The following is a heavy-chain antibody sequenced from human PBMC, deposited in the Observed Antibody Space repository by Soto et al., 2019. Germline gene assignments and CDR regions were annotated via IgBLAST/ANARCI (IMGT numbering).Heavy chain of an antibody. D-gene: IGHD2-15*01. CDR3: ARNGYCSGGSCYYDDTDHHYFDY. CDR2: ISCSGSTI. V-gene: IGHV3-11*01. CDR1: GFTFSDYY. J-gene: IGHJ4*02. Sequence: QVQLVESGGGLVKPGGSLRLSCAASGFTFSDYYMSWIRQAPGKGLEWVSYISCSGSTIYYADSVKGRFTISRDNAKNARYLEMNSLRAEDTAVYYCARNGYCSGGSCYYDDTDHHYFDYRGQGTLVTVSS.